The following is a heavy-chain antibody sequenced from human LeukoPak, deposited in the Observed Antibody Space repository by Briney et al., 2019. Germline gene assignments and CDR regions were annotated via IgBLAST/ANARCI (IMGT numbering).Heavy chain of an antibody. CDR2: IYPGDSDT. D-gene: IGHD4-11*01. CDR1: GYSFTSYW. Sequence: PGESLKISCKDSGYSFTSYWIAWVRQMPGKGLEWMGIIYPGDSDTRYSPSFQGQATISADKSSSTAYLPWSSLKASDTAMYYCARHGVTTGHDAFDVWGQGTMVTVSS. J-gene: IGHJ3*01. CDR3: ARHGVTTGHDAFDV. V-gene: IGHV5-51*01.